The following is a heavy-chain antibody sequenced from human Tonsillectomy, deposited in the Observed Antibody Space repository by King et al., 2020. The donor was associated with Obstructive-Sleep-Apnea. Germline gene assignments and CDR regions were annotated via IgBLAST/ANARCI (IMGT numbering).Heavy chain of an antibody. Sequence: VQLVESGPGLVKPSETLSLKCTVSGYSIGSGFYWGWIRQPPGKGLEWIGSIYRSGQTHYNPSLKSRVTISLDSPNDHFSLKVSSLTAADTAVNYCARGALGYARHWFDPWGQGTLVIVSS. CDR3: ARGALGYARHWFDP. J-gene: IGHJ5*02. D-gene: IGHD2-15*01. V-gene: IGHV4-38-2*02. CDR2: IYRSGQT. CDR1: GYSIGSGFY.